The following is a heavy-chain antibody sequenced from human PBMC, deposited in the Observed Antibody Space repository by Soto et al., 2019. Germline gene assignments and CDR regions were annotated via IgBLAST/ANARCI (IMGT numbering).Heavy chain of an antibody. Sequence: ASVKVSCKASGYTFTSYYMHWVRQAPGQGLEWRGIINPSGGSTSYAQKFQGRVTMTRDTSTSTVYMELSSLRSEDTAVYYCARAYXDFWSGYYGDYYYGMDVWGQGTTVTVSS. J-gene: IGHJ6*02. CDR1: GYTFTSYY. V-gene: IGHV1-46*01. CDR2: INPSGGST. D-gene: IGHD3-3*01. CDR3: ARAYXDFWSGYYGDYYYGMDV.